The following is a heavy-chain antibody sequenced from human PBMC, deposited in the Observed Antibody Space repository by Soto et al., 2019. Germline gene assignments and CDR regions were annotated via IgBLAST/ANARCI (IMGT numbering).Heavy chain of an antibody. V-gene: IGHV3-7*03. CDR1: GFTFSSYW. CDR2: IKQDGSEK. J-gene: IGHJ6*02. CDR3: ARDQYSSMFFRYYYYGMDV. D-gene: IGHD6-13*01. Sequence: GGSLRLSCAASGFTFSSYWMSWVRQAPGKGLEWVANIKQDGSEKYYVDSVKGRFTISRDNAKNSLYLQMNSLRAEDTAVYYCARDQYSSMFFRYYYYGMDVWGQGTTDTVSS.